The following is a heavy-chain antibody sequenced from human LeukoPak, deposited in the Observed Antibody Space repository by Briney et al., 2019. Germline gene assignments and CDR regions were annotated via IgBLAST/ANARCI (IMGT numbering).Heavy chain of an antibody. CDR3: ARRRYSSSWYFDC. D-gene: IGHD6-13*01. Sequence: GGSLRLSCAASGFTFSSYAMSWVRQAPGKGLEWVSVIYSGGSTYYADSVKGRFTISRDNSKNTLYLQMNSLRAEDSAVYYCARRRYSSSWYFDCWGQGTLVTVSS. V-gene: IGHV3-23*03. CDR2: IYSGGST. J-gene: IGHJ4*02. CDR1: GFTFSSYA.